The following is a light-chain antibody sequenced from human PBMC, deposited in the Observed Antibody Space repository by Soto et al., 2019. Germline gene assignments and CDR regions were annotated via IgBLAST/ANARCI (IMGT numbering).Light chain of an antibody. Sequence: DIQMTQSPSSVSASVGDRLTITCRASRDISNSLAWFQQRPGKAPKVLIAGASGLMNGVPSTFSGSGSGTEFALTISSVQPDDFATYFCQHYDTFSWTFGQGTKVDI. CDR1: RDISNS. CDR2: GAS. V-gene: IGKV1-12*01. CDR3: QHYDTFSWT. J-gene: IGKJ1*01.